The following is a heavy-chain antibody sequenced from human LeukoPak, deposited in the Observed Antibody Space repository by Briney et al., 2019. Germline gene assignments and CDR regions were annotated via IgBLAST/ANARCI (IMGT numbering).Heavy chain of an antibody. J-gene: IGHJ4*02. CDR2: IYHSGST. Sequence: SETLSLTCAVSGGSISSRNWWSWVRQPPGKGLEWIEEIYHSGSTNYNPSLKTRVTISVDKSKNQFSLKLSSVTAADTAVYYCARASHDYGDYSHFDYWGQGTLVTVSS. V-gene: IGHV4-4*02. CDR3: ARASHDYGDYSHFDY. D-gene: IGHD4-17*01. CDR1: GGSISSRNW.